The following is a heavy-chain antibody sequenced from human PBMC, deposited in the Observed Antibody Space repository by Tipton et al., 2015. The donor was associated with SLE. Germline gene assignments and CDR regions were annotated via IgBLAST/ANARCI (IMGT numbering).Heavy chain of an antibody. CDR1: GGSISSSSYY. CDR2: IYYSGST. D-gene: IGHD2-15*01. J-gene: IGHJ2*01. CDR3: ARPEVSRGDWYFDL. V-gene: IGHV4-39*01. Sequence: TLSLTCTVSGGSISSSSYYWGWIRQPPGKGLEWIGSIYYSGSTYYNPFLKSRVTISVDTSKNQFSLKLSSVTAADTAVYYCARPEVSRGDWYFDLWGRGTLVTVSS.